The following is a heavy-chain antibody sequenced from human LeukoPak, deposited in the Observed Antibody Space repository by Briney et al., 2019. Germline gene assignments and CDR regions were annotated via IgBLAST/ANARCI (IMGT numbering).Heavy chain of an antibody. CDR1: GYTFTNYG. CDR2: ISAYNGNT. V-gene: IGHV1-18*01. J-gene: IGHJ5*02. D-gene: IGHD2-15*01. CDR3: ARRLPYCSGGSCYSRWFDP. Sequence: ASVKVSCKASGYTFTNYGISWVRQAPGQGLEWMGWISAYNGNTKYAQKFQGRVTMTTDTSTSTAYMELSSLRSEDTAVYYCARRLPYCSGGSCYSRWFDPWGQGTLVTVSS.